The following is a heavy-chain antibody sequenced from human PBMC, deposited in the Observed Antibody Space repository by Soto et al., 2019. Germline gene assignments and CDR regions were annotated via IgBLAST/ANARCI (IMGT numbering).Heavy chain of an antibody. Sequence: PPETLSLTCSVSDSYMSSYYWSWIRQPAGKGLEWIGRIYSSGSTRYNPSLKSRVIMSVDTSKNQFSLRLCSVTAADTAMYYCARTLLAAGTENWFDPWGQGTLVTVSS. CDR3: ARTLLAAGTENWFDP. J-gene: IGHJ5*02. V-gene: IGHV4-4*07. CDR1: DSYMSSYY. D-gene: IGHD6-13*01. CDR2: IYSSGST.